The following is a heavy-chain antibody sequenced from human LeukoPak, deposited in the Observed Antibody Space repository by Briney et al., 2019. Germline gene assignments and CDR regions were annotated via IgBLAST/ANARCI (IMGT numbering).Heavy chain of an antibody. CDR1: GFTFRSYT. V-gene: IGHV3-21*01. J-gene: IGHJ4*02. Sequence: GGSLRLSCAASGFTFRSYTMNWVHQAPAKGLEWVSCISSGAAYLSYEHSSRDRLNFSSDNARNSQYLQMTSLRAEDTAVHYCAREGGSGSSSSDYFDPWGRGTLVTVSS. D-gene: IGHD2-15*01. CDR3: AREGGSGSSSSDYFDP. CDR2: ISSGAAYL.